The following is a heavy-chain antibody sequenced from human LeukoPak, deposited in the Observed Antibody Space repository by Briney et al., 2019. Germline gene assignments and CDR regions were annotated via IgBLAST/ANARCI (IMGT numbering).Heavy chain of an antibody. Sequence: SQTLSLTCAISGDSVSSNSAAWNWIRQSPSRGLEWLGRTYYRSKWYNDYAVSVKSRITINPDTSKNQFSLPLKSVTPEDTAVYYCARDRAGVYSYGSGSYYKRADAFDIWGQGTMVTVSS. CDR2: TYYRSKWYN. CDR3: ARDRAGVYSYGSGSYYKRADAFDI. J-gene: IGHJ3*02. D-gene: IGHD3-10*01. V-gene: IGHV6-1*01. CDR1: GDSVSSNSAA.